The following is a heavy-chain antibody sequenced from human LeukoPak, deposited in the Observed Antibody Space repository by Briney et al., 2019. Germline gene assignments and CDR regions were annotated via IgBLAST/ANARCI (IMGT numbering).Heavy chain of an antibody. CDR2: IWYDGSNK. CDR1: GFTFSSYG. CDR3: AKAIAAAGAVYYYYMDV. Sequence: PGSSLTLSCAASGFTFSSYGVHWVRQAPGKGLEWVAVIWYDGSNKYYADSVKGRFTISRDNSKNTVYLQMNSLRAEDTSVYYCAKAIAAAGAVYYYYMDVWGKGTTVTVSS. D-gene: IGHD6-13*01. V-gene: IGHV3-33*06. J-gene: IGHJ6*03.